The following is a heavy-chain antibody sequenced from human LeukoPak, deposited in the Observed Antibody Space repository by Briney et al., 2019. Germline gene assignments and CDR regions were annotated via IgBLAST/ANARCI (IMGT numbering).Heavy chain of an antibody. CDR1: GFSLSTSGVG. Sequence: SGPTLVNPTQTLTLTCTFSGFSLSTSGVGVGWIRQPPGKALEWLALIYWDDDKRYSPSLKSRLTITKDTSKNQVVLTMTNMDPVDTATYYCAHRVGYGDSKHPGDYYYYMDVWGKGTTVTISS. D-gene: IGHD4-17*01. CDR3: AHRVGYGDSKHPGDYYYYMDV. CDR2: IYWDDDK. J-gene: IGHJ6*03. V-gene: IGHV2-5*02.